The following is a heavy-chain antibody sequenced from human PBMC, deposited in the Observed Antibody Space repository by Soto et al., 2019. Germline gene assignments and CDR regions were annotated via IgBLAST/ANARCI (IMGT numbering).Heavy chain of an antibody. J-gene: IGHJ4*02. Sequence: EVQLLESGGGLVQPGGSLRLSFEAPGLTFGSKPLGWVGQAPGKGREWVSAISGSGGSTYYADSVKGRFTISRDNSKNTLYLQMNSLRAEDTAVYYCAKDGDILTALEWAWAGYWGQGTLVTVSS. CDR3: AKDGDILTALEWAWAGY. D-gene: IGHD3-9*01. CDR2: ISGSGGST. CDR1: GLTFGSKP. V-gene: IGHV3-23*01.